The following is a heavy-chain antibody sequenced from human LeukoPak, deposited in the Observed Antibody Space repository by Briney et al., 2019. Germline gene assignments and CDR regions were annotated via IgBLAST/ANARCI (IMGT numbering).Heavy chain of an antibody. J-gene: IGHJ4*02. CDR3: AREDRYGRYDY. V-gene: IGHV3-74*01. CDR2: INVEGDYI. CDR1: GFILSTFW. Sequence: PGGSLRLSCAASGFILSTFWMHWVRQAPGKGLVWVARINVEGDYIDYAESVKGRFTISRHNSKNTLYLQMNSLRAEDTAVYYCAREDRYGRYDYWGQGTLVTVSS. D-gene: IGHD4-17*01.